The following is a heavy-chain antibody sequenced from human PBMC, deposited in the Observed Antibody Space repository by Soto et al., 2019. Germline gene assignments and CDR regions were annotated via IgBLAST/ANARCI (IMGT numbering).Heavy chain of an antibody. CDR2: ISGSGGST. V-gene: IGHV3-23*01. D-gene: IGHD5-12*01. CDR1: GFTFSSYA. CDR3: AKEIWGYVPPTGAFDI. J-gene: IGHJ3*02. Sequence: GGSLRLSCAASGFTFSSYAMSWVRQAPGKGLEWVSAISGSGGSTYYADSVKGRFTISRDNSKNTLYLQMNSLRAEDTAVYYCAKEIWGYVPPTGAFDIWGQGTMVTVSS.